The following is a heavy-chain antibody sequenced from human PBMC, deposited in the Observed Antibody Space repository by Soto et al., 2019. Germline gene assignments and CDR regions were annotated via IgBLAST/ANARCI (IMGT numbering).Heavy chain of an antibody. J-gene: IGHJ4*02. V-gene: IGHV3-23*01. CDR1: GFTFRHYA. D-gene: IGHD4-17*01. CDR3: AKLTTGYYDY. CDR2: ISGSGDNT. Sequence: GSLRLSCVASGFTFRHYAMSWVRQAPGKGLEWVSGISGSGDNTYYGDSVKGRFTISRDNSKSTLYVQMNSLRAEDTAVYYCAKLTTGYYDYWGQGTLVTVSS.